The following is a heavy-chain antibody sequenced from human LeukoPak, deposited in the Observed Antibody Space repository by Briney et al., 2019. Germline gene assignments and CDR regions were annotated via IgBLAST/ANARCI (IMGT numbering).Heavy chain of an antibody. Sequence: PSETLSLTCAVYGGSFSGYYWSWIRQPPGKGLEWIGEINHSGSTNYNPSLKSRVTISVDTSKNQFSLKLSSVTAADTAVYYCAKSPAAHAYYYYYHMDVWGKGTTVTVSS. CDR2: INHSGST. V-gene: IGHV4-34*01. D-gene: IGHD2-2*01. CDR1: GGSFSGYY. CDR3: AKSPAAHAYYYYYHMDV. J-gene: IGHJ6*03.